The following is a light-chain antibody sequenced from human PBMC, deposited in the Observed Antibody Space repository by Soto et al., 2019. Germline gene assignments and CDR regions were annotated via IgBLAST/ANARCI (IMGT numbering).Light chain of an antibody. J-gene: IGKJ1*01. CDR2: DAS. V-gene: IGKV1-5*01. CDR1: QSISNR. Sequence: DIQMTQSPSTLSASVGDRVTITCRASQSISNRLAWYHQKPGKTPNLLIYDASNLGSGVPSRFSGSGSGTESTLTISSMQPDDFATYYCQQYDTYSTFGQGTKVDI. CDR3: QQYDTYST.